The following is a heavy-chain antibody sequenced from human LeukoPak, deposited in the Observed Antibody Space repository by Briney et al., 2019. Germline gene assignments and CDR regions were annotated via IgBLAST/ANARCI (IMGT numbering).Heavy chain of an antibody. J-gene: IGHJ4*02. V-gene: IGHV3-30*02. CDR1: GFTFSSYG. CDR2: IRYDGSNK. CDR3: AKVRGMATILIFDY. D-gene: IGHD5-24*01. Sequence: PGGSLRLSCAASGFTFSSYGMSWVRQAPGKGLEWVAFIRYDGSNKYYADSVKGRFTISRDNSKNTLYLQMNSLRAEDTAVYYCAKVRGMATILIFDYWGQGTLVTVSS.